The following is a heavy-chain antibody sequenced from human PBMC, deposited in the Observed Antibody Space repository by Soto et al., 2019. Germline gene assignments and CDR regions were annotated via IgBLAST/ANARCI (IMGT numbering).Heavy chain of an antibody. J-gene: IGHJ5*02. V-gene: IGHV4-38-2*02. CDR1: GYSISSGYY. D-gene: IGHD3-10*01. Sequence: SETLSLTCAVSGYSISSGYYWGWIRQPPGKGLEWIGSMYHSGSTFYNPSLKSRVTISVDTSKNQFSLKLGSVTAADTAVYYCARDPPGGFDPWGQGTLVTVSS. CDR3: ARDPPGGFDP. CDR2: MYHSGST.